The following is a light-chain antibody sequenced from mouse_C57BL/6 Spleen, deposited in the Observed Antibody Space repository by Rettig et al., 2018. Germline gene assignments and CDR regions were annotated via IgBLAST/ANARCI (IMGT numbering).Light chain of an antibody. J-gene: IGKJ5*01. V-gene: IGKV8-19*01. CDR2: WAS. CDR1: QSLLNSGNQKNY. Sequence: QSPSSLTVTAGEKVTMSCKSSQSLLNSGNQKNYLTWYQQKPGQPPKLLIYWASTRESGVPDRFTGSGSGTDFTLTISSVQAEDLAVYFCQNDYSYPLTFGAGTKLELK. CDR3: QNDYSYPLT.